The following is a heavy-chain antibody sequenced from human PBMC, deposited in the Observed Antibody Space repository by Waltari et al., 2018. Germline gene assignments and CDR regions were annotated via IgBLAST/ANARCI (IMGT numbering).Heavy chain of an antibody. J-gene: IGHJ4*02. CDR1: GFTFSSYW. CDR2: IKQDGSEK. D-gene: IGHD2-15*01. V-gene: IGHV3-7*01. Sequence: EVQLVESGGGLVQPGGSLRLSCAASGFTFSSYWMSWVRQAPGKGREWVANIKQDGSEKYYVDSVKGRFTISRDNAKNSLYLQMNSLRAEDTAVYYCARAPAEVYCSGGSCYYFDYWGQGTLVTVSS. CDR3: ARAPAEVYCSGGSCYYFDY.